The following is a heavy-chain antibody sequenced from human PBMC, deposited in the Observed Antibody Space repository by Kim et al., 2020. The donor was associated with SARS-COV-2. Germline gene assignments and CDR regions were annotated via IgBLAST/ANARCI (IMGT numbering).Heavy chain of an antibody. V-gene: IGHV4-59*13. CDR1: GGSISSYY. CDR3: ARVLRLCSSTSCYPPHYYYYGIDN. CDR2: IYYSGST. Sequence: SETLSLTCTVSGGSISSYYWSWIRQPPGKGLEWIGYIYYSGSTNYNPSLKSRVTISVDTSKNQFSLKLSSVTAADTAVYYCARVLRLCSSTSCYPPHYYYYGIDNWGHGTTVTVSS. D-gene: IGHD2-2*01. J-gene: IGHJ6*02.